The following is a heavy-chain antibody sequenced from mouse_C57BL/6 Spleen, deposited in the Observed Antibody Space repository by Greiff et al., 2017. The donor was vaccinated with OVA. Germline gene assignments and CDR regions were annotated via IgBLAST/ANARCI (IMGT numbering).Heavy chain of an antibody. CDR2: IDPETGGT. V-gene: IGHV1-15*01. CDR3: TRGDSYYFDY. CDR1: GYTFTDYE. J-gene: IGHJ2*01. D-gene: IGHD3-3*01. Sequence: QVHVKQSGAELVRPGASVTLSCKASGYTFTDYEMHWVKQTPVHGLEWIGAIDPETGGTAYNQKFKGKAILTADKSSSTAYMELRSLTSEDSAVYYCTRGDSYYFDYWGQGTTLTVSS.